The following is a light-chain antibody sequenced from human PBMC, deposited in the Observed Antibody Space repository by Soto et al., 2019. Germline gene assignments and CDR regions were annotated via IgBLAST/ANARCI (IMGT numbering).Light chain of an antibody. CDR2: DAS. CDR3: QQRANWPLT. Sequence: EIVLTQSPATLSLSPGDRATLSCRASQTIVNYLAWYQQKPGQAPRLLLYDASTRATGIPARFSGRGSGTDFTITISSLEPEDFAVYYCQQRANWPLTFAGGTRVEIK. J-gene: IGKJ4*01. CDR1: QTIVNY. V-gene: IGKV3-11*01.